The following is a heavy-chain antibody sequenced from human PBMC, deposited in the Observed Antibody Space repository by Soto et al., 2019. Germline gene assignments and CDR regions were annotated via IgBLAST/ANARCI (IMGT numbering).Heavy chain of an antibody. CDR3: ARGGHIAVVTASFDY. Sequence: VASVKVSCKASGYTFTGYYMHWVRQAPGQGLEWMGWINPNSGGTNYAQKFQGWVTMTRDTSTSTVFMELSSLRSEDTAVYYCARGGHIAVVTASFDYWGQGTLVTVSS. CDR2: INPNSGGT. J-gene: IGHJ4*02. CDR1: GYTFTGYY. V-gene: IGHV1-2*04. D-gene: IGHD2-21*02.